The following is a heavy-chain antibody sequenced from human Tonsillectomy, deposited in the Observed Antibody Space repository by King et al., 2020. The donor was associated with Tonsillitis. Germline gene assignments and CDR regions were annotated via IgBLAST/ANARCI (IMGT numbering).Heavy chain of an antibody. D-gene: IGHD3-22*01. V-gene: IGHV3-15*01. J-gene: IGHJ3*02. CDR1: GFTFSNAW. CDR2: IKSKTDGGTT. Sequence: VQLVESGGGLVKPGGSLRLSCAASGFTFSNAWMSWVRQAPGKGLEWVGRIKSKTDGGTTDYGAPVKGRFTISRDYSKNTLFLQLNSQKTEDTAVYYCNGQYTSGYYYGAFDICGQGKKVTVSS. CDR3: NGQYTSGYYYGAFDI.